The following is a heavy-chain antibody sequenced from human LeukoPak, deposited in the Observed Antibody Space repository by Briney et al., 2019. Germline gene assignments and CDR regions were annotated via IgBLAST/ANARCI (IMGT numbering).Heavy chain of an antibody. CDR3: ARRYCSGGSCYVDY. V-gene: IGHV3-33*01. J-gene: IGHJ4*02. Sequence: GGSLRLSCAASGFTFSSYGMHWVRQAPGKGLEWVGVIWYDGSDKYYADSVKGRFTISRDNSKNTLYLQMNSLRAEDTAVYYCARRYCSGGSCYVDYWGQGTLVTVSS. D-gene: IGHD2-15*01. CDR1: GFTFSSYG. CDR2: IWYDGSDK.